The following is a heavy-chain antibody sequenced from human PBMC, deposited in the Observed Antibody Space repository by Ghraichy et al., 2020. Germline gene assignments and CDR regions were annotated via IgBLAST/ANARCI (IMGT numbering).Heavy chain of an antibody. CDR2: ISSSSSYI. CDR1: GFTFSSYS. V-gene: IGHV3-21*01. D-gene: IGHD6-6*01. CDR3: ARDRPTSISSVDNYYYGMDV. J-gene: IGHJ6*02. Sequence: GGSLRLSCAASGFTFSSYSMNWVRQAPGKGLEWVSSISSSSSYIYYADSVKGRFTISRDNAKNSLYLQMNSLRAEDTAVYYCARDRPTSISSVDNYYYGMDVCGQGPTVPVSS.